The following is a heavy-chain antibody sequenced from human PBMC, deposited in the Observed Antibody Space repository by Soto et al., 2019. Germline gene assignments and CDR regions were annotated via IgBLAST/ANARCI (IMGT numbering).Heavy chain of an antibody. Sequence: SETLSLTCTVSGGSVTSRNYYWSWIRQPPGKGLEWIGYMTYMYYSANTNYNPSLQSRVTISVDTSKNQFSLNLSSMTAADTAVYFCARYRIIQGDYYGMDVWAQGTTVTVYS. J-gene: IGHJ6*02. CDR2: MTYMYYSANT. CDR3: ARYRIIQGDYYGMDV. CDR1: GGSVTSRNYY. V-gene: IGHV4-61*01. D-gene: IGHD3-3*01.